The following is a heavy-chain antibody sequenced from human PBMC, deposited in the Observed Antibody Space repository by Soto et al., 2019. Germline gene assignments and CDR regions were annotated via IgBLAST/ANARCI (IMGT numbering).Heavy chain of an antibody. Sequence: GGSLRLSCAASGFTFSSYGMHWVRQAPGKGLEWVAVISYDGSDKYYADSVKGRCTISRDNSDNTVYLQMNSLKAEDTAVYYCAKGGYTTYFEYWAQGTLVTVSS. CDR2: ISYDGSDK. D-gene: IGHD5-18*01. CDR3: AKGGYTTYFEY. J-gene: IGHJ4*02. V-gene: IGHV3-30*18. CDR1: GFTFSSYG.